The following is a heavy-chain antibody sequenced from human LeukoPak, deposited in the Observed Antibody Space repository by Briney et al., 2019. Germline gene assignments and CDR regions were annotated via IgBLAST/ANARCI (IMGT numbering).Heavy chain of an antibody. CDR2: ISGSGGST. J-gene: IGHJ4*02. CDR1: GFTFSSYA. Sequence: GGSLRLSCAASGFTFSSYAMSWVRQAPGKGLEWVSAISGSGGSTYYADSVKGRFTISRDNSKNTLYLQMDSLRAEDTAVYYYATEAGQYYDSSGYYLHSLDYWGQGTLVTVSS. V-gene: IGHV3-23*01. CDR3: ATEAGQYYDSSGYYLHSLDY. D-gene: IGHD3-22*01.